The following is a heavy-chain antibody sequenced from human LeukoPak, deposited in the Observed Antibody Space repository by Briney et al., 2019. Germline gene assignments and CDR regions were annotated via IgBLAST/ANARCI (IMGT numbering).Heavy chain of an antibody. CDR1: GFTFSSYW. CDR3: ALSSGYYYSDAFDI. J-gene: IGHJ3*02. D-gene: IGHD3-22*01. CDR2: INSDGSST. Sequence: GGSLRLSCAASGFTFSSYWMHWVRQAPGKGLVWVSRINSDGSSTSYADSVKGRFTISRDNAKTTLYLQMNSLRAEDTAVYYCALSSGYYYSDAFDIWGQGTMVTVSS. V-gene: IGHV3-74*01.